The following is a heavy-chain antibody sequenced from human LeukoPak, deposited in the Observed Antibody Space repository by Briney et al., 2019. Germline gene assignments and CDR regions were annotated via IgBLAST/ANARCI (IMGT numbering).Heavy chain of an antibody. CDR1: EFIVSINY. J-gene: IGHJ3*02. CDR3: ARDDYYDSSVYYGDDAFDI. V-gene: IGHV3-21*01. D-gene: IGHD3-22*01. Sequence: PGGSLRLTCAASEFIVSINYMTWVRQASGKGLEWVSSMSSSSSFIYYADSVKGRFTISRDNAKNSLYLQMNSLRAEDTAVYYCARDDYYDSSVYYGDDAFDIWGQGTMVTVSS. CDR2: MSSSSSFI.